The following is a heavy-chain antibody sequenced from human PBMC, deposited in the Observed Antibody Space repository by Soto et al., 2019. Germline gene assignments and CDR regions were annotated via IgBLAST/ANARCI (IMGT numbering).Heavy chain of an antibody. V-gene: IGHV4-34*01. D-gene: IGHD3-10*01. J-gene: IGHJ6*03. CDR2: INDSGNI. CDR1: GGSFSGYQ. CDR3: ARGLILWFGELSRRGGYYYYMDV. Sequence: QVQLQQWGAGLLKPSETLSITCAVYGGSFSGYQWTWIRQTPGKGLEWIGEINDSGNINYNPSLKSRVTILVDTAKKQISLKLSSVTAADTAVYYCARGLILWFGELSRRGGYYYYMDVWDKGTSVTVSS.